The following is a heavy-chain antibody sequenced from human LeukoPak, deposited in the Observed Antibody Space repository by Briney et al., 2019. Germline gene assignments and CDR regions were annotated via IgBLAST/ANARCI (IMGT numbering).Heavy chain of an antibody. V-gene: IGHV1-18*01. J-gene: IGHJ4*02. CDR2: ISAYNGNT. D-gene: IGHD1-26*01. Sequence: ASVKVSCKASGYTFTSYGISWVRQAPGQGLEWMGWISAYNGNTNYAQKLQGRVTMTTDTSTSTAYMELRSLRSDDTAVYYCARVVRKLLRGTIFDYWGQGTLVTVSS. CDR1: GYTFTSYG. CDR3: ARVVRKLLRGTIFDY.